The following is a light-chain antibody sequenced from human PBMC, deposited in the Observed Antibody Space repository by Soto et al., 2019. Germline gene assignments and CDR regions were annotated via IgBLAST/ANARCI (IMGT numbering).Light chain of an antibody. J-gene: IGKJ1*01. CDR3: QQYNSYSPKWT. V-gene: IGKV1-5*01. CDR1: QSISSW. Sequence: DIQMTQSPSTLSASVGDRVTITCRASQSISSWLAWYQQKPGKAPKLLIYDASSLESGVPSRFSGSGSGTEFTLTISSLQPDDFATYYCQQYNSYSPKWTFGQGTKVAIK. CDR2: DAS.